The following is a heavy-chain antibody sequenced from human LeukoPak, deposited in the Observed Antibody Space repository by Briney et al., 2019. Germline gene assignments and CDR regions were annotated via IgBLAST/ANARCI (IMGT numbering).Heavy chain of an antibody. CDR2: IYYSGST. J-gene: IGHJ4*02. D-gene: IGHD3-22*01. CDR1: GGSISSYY. CDR3: ARLARDYYDSSGYHRSGDY. Sequence: SETLSLTCTVSGGSISSYYWSWIRQPPGKGLEWIGYIYYSGSTNYNPSLKSRVTISVDTSKNQISLKLSSVTAADTAVYYCARLARDYYDSSGYHRSGDYWGQGTLVTVSS. V-gene: IGHV4-59*01.